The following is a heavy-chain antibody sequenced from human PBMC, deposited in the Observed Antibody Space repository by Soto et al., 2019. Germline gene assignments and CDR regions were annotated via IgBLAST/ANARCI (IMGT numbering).Heavy chain of an antibody. Sequence: GGSLTLSCAASGFTLKNYGMHWVRQAPGKGLEWVAVIWNDGNGYYYANSVKGRFTISRDNSKNTLYLQMSSLRVEDTAVYYCARRQISPPTRGAASARGGMDVWGQGTTVTVSS. V-gene: IGHV3-33*01. J-gene: IGHJ6*02. D-gene: IGHD6-13*01. CDR3: ARRQISPPTRGAASARGGMDV. CDR1: GFTLKNYG. CDR2: IWNDGNGY.